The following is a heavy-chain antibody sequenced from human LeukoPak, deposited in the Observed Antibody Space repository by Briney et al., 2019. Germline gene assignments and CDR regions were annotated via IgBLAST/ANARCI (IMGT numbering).Heavy chain of an antibody. D-gene: IGHD6-19*01. CDR3: CGSGWFAGPFGY. V-gene: IGHV4-39*07. Sequence: SETLSLTCSVSDGSINSDTYYWGWIRQPPGKGLEWIASIYSGGNTFCNPSLNSRVTISVDTSKNQFSLKLTSVTAADTAVYYCCGSGWFAGPFGYWGQGALVTVSS. J-gene: IGHJ4*02. CDR1: DGSINSDTYY. CDR2: IYSGGNT.